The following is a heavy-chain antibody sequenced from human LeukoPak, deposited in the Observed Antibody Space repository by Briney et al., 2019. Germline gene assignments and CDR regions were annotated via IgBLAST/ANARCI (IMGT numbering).Heavy chain of an antibody. Sequence: PGGSLRLSCAASGFTFSSYAMSWVRQAPGKGLAWVSAISDSGGGTYYADSVKGRFTISRDNSENTLYLQMNSLRAEDTAVYYCAKEGGPTLYYYYYGMDVWGQGTTVTVSS. CDR1: GFTFSSYA. V-gene: IGHV3-23*01. J-gene: IGHJ6*02. CDR2: ISDSGGGT. CDR3: AKEGGPTLYYYYYGMDV. D-gene: IGHD3-16*01.